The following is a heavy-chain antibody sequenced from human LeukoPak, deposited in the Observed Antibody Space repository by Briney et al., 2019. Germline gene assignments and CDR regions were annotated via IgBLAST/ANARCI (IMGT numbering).Heavy chain of an antibody. CDR3: ARGIAAAANYFDY. CDR2: ISTTSSYT. Sequence: KPGGSLRLSCAASGFTFSAYYMSWIRQAPGKGLEWVSYISTTSSYTNHADSVKGRFTISRDNAKNSLYLQMNSLRAEDTAVYYRARGIAAAANYFDYWGQGTLVTV. D-gene: IGHD6-13*01. J-gene: IGHJ4*02. CDR1: GFTFSAYY. V-gene: IGHV3-11*05.